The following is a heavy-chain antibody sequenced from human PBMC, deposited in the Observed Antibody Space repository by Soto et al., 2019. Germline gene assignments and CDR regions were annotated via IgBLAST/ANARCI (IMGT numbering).Heavy chain of an antibody. CDR3: ARLMRSGWYPPGYY. J-gene: IGHJ4*02. CDR2: IYYSGST. CDR1: GGSISSSSYY. D-gene: IGHD6-19*01. V-gene: IGHV4-39*01. Sequence: QLQLQESGPGLVKPSETLSLTCTVSGGSISSSSYYWGWIRQPPGKGLEWIGSIYYSGSTYYNPSLKSRVTISVDTSKNQFSLKLSSVTAADTAVYYCARLMRSGWYPPGYYWGQGTLVTVSS.